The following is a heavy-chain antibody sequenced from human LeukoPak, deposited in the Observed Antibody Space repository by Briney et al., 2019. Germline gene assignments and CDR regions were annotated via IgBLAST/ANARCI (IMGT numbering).Heavy chain of an antibody. J-gene: IGHJ4*02. Sequence: SETLSLTCTVSGGSISSYYWSWIRQPAGKGLEWIGRIYTSGSTYYNPSLKSRVTISVDTSKNQFSLKLSSVTAADTAVYYCASQAYYYDSSGQSLFDYWGQGTLVTVSS. V-gene: IGHV4-4*07. CDR3: ASQAYYYDSSGQSLFDY. D-gene: IGHD3-22*01. CDR2: IYTSGST. CDR1: GGSISSYY.